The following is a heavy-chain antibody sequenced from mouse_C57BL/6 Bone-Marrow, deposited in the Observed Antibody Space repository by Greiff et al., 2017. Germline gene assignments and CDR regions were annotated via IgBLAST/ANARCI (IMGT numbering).Heavy chain of an antibody. CDR3: ARGYNWWGAPMDY. CDR1: GYTFTSYW. Sequence: VKLQQPGAELVKPGASVKMSCKASGYTFTSYWITWVKQRPGQGLEWIGDIYPGSGSTNYNEKFKSKATLTVDTSSSTAYMQLSSLTSEDSAVYYCARGYNWWGAPMDYWGQGTSVTVSS. J-gene: IGHJ4*01. D-gene: IGHD1-3*01. CDR2: IYPGSGST. V-gene: IGHV1-55*01.